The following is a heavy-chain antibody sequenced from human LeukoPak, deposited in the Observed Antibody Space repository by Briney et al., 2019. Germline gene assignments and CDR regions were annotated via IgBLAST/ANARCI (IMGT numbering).Heavy chain of an antibody. D-gene: IGHD3-3*01. Sequence: GESLKISCKGSGYSFTSYWIGWVRQMPGKGLEWMGIIYPGDSDTRYSPSFQGQVTISADKSISTVYLQWSSLKASDTATYYCARIKDYDFWSGYYRPHYFDYWGQGTLVTVSS. CDR1: GYSFTSYW. J-gene: IGHJ4*02. CDR2: IYPGDSDT. V-gene: IGHV5-51*01. CDR3: ARIKDYDFWSGYYRPHYFDY.